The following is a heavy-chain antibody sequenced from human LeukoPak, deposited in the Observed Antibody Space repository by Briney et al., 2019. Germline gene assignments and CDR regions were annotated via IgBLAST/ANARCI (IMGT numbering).Heavy chain of an antibody. CDR2: ISWNSGSI. CDR1: GFTFDDYA. CDR3: ARAREQQLNGMDV. J-gene: IGHJ6*02. D-gene: IGHD6-13*01. Sequence: TGGSLRLSCAASGFTFDDYAMHWVRQAPGKGLEWVSGISWNSGSIGYADSVKGRFTISRDNAKNSLYLQMNSLRAEDTAVYYCARAREQQLNGMDVWGQGTTVTVSS. V-gene: IGHV3-9*01.